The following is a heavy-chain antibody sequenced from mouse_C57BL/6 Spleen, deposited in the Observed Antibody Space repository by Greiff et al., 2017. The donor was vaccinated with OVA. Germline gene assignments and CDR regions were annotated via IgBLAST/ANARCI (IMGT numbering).Heavy chain of an antibody. D-gene: IGHD1-1*01. CDR1: GYSFTDYN. CDR3: ARSLFTTVPRYYFDY. J-gene: IGHJ2*01. Sequence: EVQLQQSGPELVKPGASVKISCKASGYSFTDYNMNWVKQSNGKSLEWIGVINPNYGTTSYHQKFKGKATLTVDPSSSPTYMQLNILSSEDSAFYYCARSLFTTVPRYYFDYWGQGTTLTVSS. CDR2: INPNYGTT. V-gene: IGHV1-39*01.